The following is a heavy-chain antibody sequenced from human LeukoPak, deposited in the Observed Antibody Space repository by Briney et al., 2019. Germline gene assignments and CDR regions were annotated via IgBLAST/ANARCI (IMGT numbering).Heavy chain of an antibody. D-gene: IGHD1-26*01. V-gene: IGHV1-8*01. J-gene: IGHJ4*02. CDR3: ARGLGVIAGATTFLSY. CDR1: GYTFTSFD. CDR2: MNPNSGNT. Sequence: ASVKVSCKASGYTFTSFDINWVRQATGQGLEWIGWMNPNSGNTGYAQKFQGRVTMTRDTSISTAYMDLSSLRSEDTAMYYCARGLGVIAGATTFLSYWGQGTLVTVSS.